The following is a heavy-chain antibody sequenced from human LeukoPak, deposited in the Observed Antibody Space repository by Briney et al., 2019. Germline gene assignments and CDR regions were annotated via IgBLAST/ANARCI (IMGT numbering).Heavy chain of an antibody. CDR3: AKNSRHYSNFNYFDY. CDR1: GFTFSSYA. D-gene: IGHD4-11*01. CDR2: ISGSGGST. Sequence: GGSLRLSCAASGFTFSSYAMSWVRQAPGKGLEWVSAISGSGGSTYYADSVKGRLTFSRDNSKNTLYLQMNSLRAEDTAVYYCAKNSRHYSNFNYFDYWGQGTLVTVSS. J-gene: IGHJ4*02. V-gene: IGHV3-23*01.